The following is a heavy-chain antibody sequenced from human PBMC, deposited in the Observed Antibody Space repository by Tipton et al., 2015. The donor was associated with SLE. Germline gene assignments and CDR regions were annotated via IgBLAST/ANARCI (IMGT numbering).Heavy chain of an antibody. CDR2: IYHSGST. Sequence: TLSLTCAVSGYSISSGYYWGWIRQPPGKGLEWIGSIYHSGSTNYNPSLKSRVTISVDTSKNQFSLKLSSVTAADTAVYYCARDRGRTDYWGQGTLVTVSS. J-gene: IGHJ4*02. CDR3: ARDRGRTDY. V-gene: IGHV4-38-2*02. D-gene: IGHD3-16*01. CDR1: GYSISSGYY.